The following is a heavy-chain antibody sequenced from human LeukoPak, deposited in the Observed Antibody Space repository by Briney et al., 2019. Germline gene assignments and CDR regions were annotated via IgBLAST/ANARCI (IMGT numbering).Heavy chain of an antibody. CDR1: GYTFTSYA. J-gene: IGHJ6*03. Sequence: ASVKVSCKASGYTFTSYAMNWVRQAPGQGLEWMGWINTNTGNPTYAQGLTRRFVFSLDTSVSTAYLQISSLKAEDTAIYYCARSRRVLVPAALNSADDYYYYMDVWGRGTTVTVSS. CDR3: ARSRRVLVPAALNSADDYYYYMDV. D-gene: IGHD2-15*01. CDR2: INTNTGNP. V-gene: IGHV7-4-1*02.